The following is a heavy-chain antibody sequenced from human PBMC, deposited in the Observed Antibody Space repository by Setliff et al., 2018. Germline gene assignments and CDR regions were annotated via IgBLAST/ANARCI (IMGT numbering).Heavy chain of an antibody. CDR3: ARLMGANGGGTSY. D-gene: IGHD1-26*01. CDR1: GYSISSGYY. CDR2: IYHSGST. Sequence: PSETLSLTCGVSGYSISSGYYWGWIRQPPGKGLEWIGSIYHSGSTYYNPSLKSRVTISVDTSKSQFSLKLSSVTAADTAVYYCARLMGANGGGTSYWGQGTLVTVSS. J-gene: IGHJ4*02. V-gene: IGHV4-38-2*01.